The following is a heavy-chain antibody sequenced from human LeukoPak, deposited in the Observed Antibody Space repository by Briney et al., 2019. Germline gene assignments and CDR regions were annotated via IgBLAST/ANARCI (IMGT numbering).Heavy chain of an antibody. CDR1: GASISSTHYN. D-gene: IGHD3-10*01. V-gene: IGHV4-39*01. J-gene: IGHJ4*02. CDR2: IYYGGSA. Sequence: SETLSLTCTVSGASISSTHYNWDWIRQPPGRGLEWIGTIYYGGSASYNPSLKSRVTISVDTSNSQFSLKLSSVTAADTAVYYCARQSSNFYGSGRHRHFGYWGQGTLVPVSS. CDR3: ARQSSNFYGSGRHRHFGY.